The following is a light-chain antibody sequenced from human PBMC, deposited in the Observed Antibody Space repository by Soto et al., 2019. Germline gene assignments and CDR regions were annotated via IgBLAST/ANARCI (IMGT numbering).Light chain of an antibody. V-gene: IGKV1-39*01. CDR1: QSISSY. J-gene: IGKJ1*01. CDR2: AAS. CDR3: QQSYSTPRT. Sequence: IQMTQSASSLSASVGDRVTITWRASQSISSYLNWYQQKPGKAPRLLIYAASSLQSGVPSRFSGSGYGTDVTLTISSLQTEDFATYYCQQSYSTPRTFGQGTKVDIK.